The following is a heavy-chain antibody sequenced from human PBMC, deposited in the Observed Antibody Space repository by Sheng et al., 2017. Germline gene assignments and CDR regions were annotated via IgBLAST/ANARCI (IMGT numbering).Heavy chain of an antibody. D-gene: IGHD2-2*02. CDR2: IYHSGST. CDR1: GYSISSGYY. J-gene: IGHJ4*02. CDR3: ARVGYCSSTSCYTGFDY. V-gene: IGHV4-38-2*01. Sequence: QVQLQESGPGLVKPSETLSLTCAVSGYSISSGYYWGWIRQPPGKGLEWIGSIYHSGSTYYNPSLKSRVTISVDTSKNQFSLKLSSVTAADTAVYYCARVGYCSSTSCYTGFDYWGQGTLGHRLL.